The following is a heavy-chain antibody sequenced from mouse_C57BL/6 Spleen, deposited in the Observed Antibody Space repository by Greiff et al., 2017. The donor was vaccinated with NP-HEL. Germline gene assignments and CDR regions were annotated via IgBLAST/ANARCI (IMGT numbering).Heavy chain of an antibody. Sequence: QVQLKQSGPGLVQPSQSLSITCTVSGFSLTSYGVHWVRQSPGKGLEWLGVIWSGGSTDYNAAFISRLSISKDNSKSQVFFKMNSLQADDTAIYYCARGGSGAWFAYWGQGTLVTVSA. CDR3: ARGGSGAWFAY. V-gene: IGHV2-2*01. D-gene: IGHD3-2*02. CDR2: IWSGGST. J-gene: IGHJ3*01. CDR1: GFSLTSYG.